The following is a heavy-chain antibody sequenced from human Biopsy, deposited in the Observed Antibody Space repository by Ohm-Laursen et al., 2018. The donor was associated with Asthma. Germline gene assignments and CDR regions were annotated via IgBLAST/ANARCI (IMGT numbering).Heavy chain of an antibody. CDR3: ARAYGGSFFSGSFDI. V-gene: IGHV3-53*01. CDR2: IYSGGGT. J-gene: IGHJ3*02. Sequence: SLRLSCAASGFTFNSYGMSWVRQPPGKGLEWVSVIYSGGGTYYADSVQGRVTISRDNSKNTLSLQMNSLRAEDTAVYYCARAYGGSFFSGSFDIWGQGAMVTVSS. D-gene: IGHD4-23*01. CDR1: GFTFNSYG.